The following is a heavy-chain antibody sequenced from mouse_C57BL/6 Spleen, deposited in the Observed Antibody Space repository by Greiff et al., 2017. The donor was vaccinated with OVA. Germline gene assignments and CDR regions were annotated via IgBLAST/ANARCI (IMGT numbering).Heavy chain of an antibody. V-gene: IGHV1-64*01. CDR1: GYTFTSYW. Sequence: VQLQQPGAELVKPGASVKLSCKASGYTFTSYWTPWVKQRPGQGLEWIGMIHPNSGSTNYNEKFKSKATLTVDKSSSTAYMQLSSLTSEDSAVYYCARKGGAPWFAYWGQGTLVTVSA. J-gene: IGHJ3*01. D-gene: IGHD1-1*02. CDR3: ARKGGAPWFAY. CDR2: IHPNSGST.